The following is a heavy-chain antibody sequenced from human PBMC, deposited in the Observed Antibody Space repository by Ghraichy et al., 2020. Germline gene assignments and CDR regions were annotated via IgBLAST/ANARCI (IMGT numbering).Heavy chain of an antibody. Sequence: SQTLSLTCTVSGGSISRYYWTWIRQPPRKGLEWIGYIYYSGSINYNPSLKSRVTISVDTSKNQISLKLNSVTAADTAVYYCARHIDHGGNSLYYAMDVWGQGTTVTVSS. D-gene: IGHD4-23*01. CDR1: GGSISRYY. V-gene: IGHV4-59*08. J-gene: IGHJ6*02. CDR2: IYYSGSI. CDR3: ARHIDHGGNSLYYAMDV.